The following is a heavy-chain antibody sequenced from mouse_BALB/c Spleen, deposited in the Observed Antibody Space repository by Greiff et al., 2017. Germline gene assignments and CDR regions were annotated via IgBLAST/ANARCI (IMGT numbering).Heavy chain of an antibody. D-gene: IGHD2-1*01. Sequence: EVKLVESGGGLVQPGGSRKLSCAASGFTFSSFGMHWVRQAPEKGLEWVAYISSGSSTIYYADTVKGRFTISRDNPKNTLFLQMTSLRSEDTAMYYCARFYYGNYGYFDYWGQGTTLTVSS. CDR2: ISSGSSTI. CDR3: ARFYYGNYGYFDY. J-gene: IGHJ2*01. V-gene: IGHV5-17*02. CDR1: GFTFSSFG.